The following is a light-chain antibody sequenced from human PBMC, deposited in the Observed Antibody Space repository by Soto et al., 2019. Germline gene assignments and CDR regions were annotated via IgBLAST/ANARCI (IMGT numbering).Light chain of an antibody. CDR3: LLSYSDARGV. Sequence: QAVVTQEPSLTVSPGGTVTLTCGSTTGAVTSGHYPYWFQQKPGQAPRTLIYDTTNRHSWTPARFSGSLLGGKAALTLSGAQPEDEADYYCLLSYSDARGVFGGGTKLTVL. V-gene: IGLV7-46*01. CDR2: DTT. J-gene: IGLJ3*02. CDR1: TGAVTSGHY.